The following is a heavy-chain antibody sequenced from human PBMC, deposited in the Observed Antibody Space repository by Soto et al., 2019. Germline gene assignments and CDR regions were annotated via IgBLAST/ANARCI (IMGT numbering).Heavy chain of an antibody. D-gene: IGHD3-10*01. J-gene: IGHJ4*02. V-gene: IGHV2-5*02. CDR2: VYWDNDV. CDR3: AHRGYPSGIYYGRPFDY. Sequence: QITLKESGPTLVKPTQTLTLTCACSGFSLSTPGVAVGWFRQPPGKALEWLAIVYWDNDVRYSPSLKNRLTVAKDSSNNQAVLVVTNMDPVDTATYYGAHRGYPSGIYYGRPFDYWGQGALVTVSS. CDR1: GFSLSTPGVA.